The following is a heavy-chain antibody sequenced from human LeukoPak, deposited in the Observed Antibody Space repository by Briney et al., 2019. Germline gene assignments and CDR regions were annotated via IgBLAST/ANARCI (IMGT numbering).Heavy chain of an antibody. J-gene: IGHJ3*02. CDR2: IYHSGST. CDR3: ASPSGTTLSDAFDI. D-gene: IGHD1-7*01. V-gene: IGHV4-38-2*01. Sequence: PSETLSLTCAVSGYSISSGYYWGWIRQPPGKGLEWIGSIYHSGSTYYNPSLKSRVTISVDTSKNQFSLKLSSVTAADTAVYYCASPSGTTLSDAFDIWGQGTMVTVSS. CDR1: GYSISSGYY.